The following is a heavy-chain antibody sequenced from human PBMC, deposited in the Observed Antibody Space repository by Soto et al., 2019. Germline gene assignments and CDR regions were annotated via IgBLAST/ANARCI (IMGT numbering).Heavy chain of an antibody. CDR2: INPSGGST. V-gene: IGHV1-46*01. CDR1: GYTFTSYY. D-gene: IGHD2-8*01. J-gene: IGHJ6*02. CDR3: ARQARYCTNGVCSAYGLDV. Sequence: ASVKVSCKASGYTFTSYYMHWVRQAPGQGLEWMGIINPSGGSTSYAQKFQGRVTMTRDTSTSTVYMELSSLRSEDTAVYYCARQARYCTNGVCSAYGLDVWGQGTTVTFSS.